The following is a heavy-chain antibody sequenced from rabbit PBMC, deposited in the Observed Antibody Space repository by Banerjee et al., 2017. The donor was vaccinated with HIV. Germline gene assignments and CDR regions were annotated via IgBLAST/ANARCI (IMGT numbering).Heavy chain of an antibody. D-gene: IGHD3-3*01. Sequence: QSLEESGGDLVKPGASLTLTCTASGIDFSDYYYMCWVRQAPGKGLELIACIYTSSGSTWYANWVSGRFTISRSTSLNTVDLKMTSLTAADTATYFCARGLVAGVLDLWGQGTLVTVS. J-gene: IGHJ3*01. CDR3: ARGLVAGVLDL. V-gene: IGHV1S43*01. CDR2: IYTSSGST. CDR1: GIDFSDYYY.